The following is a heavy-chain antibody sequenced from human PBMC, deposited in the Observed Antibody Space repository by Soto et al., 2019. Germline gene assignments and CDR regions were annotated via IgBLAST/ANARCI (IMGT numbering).Heavy chain of an antibody. Sequence: QVQLVQSGAEVKKPGASVKVSCKASGYTFTSYAMHWVRQAPGQRLEWMGWINAGNGNTKYSQKFQGRVTITRDTPAXTXSMELSSLRSEDTAVYYCARAVDYGDYKSYYYGMDVWGQGTTVTVSS. CDR1: GYTFTSYA. CDR3: ARAVDYGDYKSYYYGMDV. V-gene: IGHV1-3*01. D-gene: IGHD4-17*01. J-gene: IGHJ6*02. CDR2: INAGNGNT.